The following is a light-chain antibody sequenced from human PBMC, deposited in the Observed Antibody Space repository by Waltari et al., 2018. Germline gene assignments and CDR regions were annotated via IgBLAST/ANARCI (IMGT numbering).Light chain of an antibody. CDR1: QSVTNN. CDR2: RAS. Sequence: EIVMTQSPATLSLSPGERATLSCRASQSVTNNLAWYQQKPGQAPRLLLFRASTRATSIPARISGSGSGTEFTLTISSLQSEDFAFYYCQQYNNWPLTFGGGTKVEIK. V-gene: IGKV3-15*01. CDR3: QQYNNWPLT. J-gene: IGKJ4*01.